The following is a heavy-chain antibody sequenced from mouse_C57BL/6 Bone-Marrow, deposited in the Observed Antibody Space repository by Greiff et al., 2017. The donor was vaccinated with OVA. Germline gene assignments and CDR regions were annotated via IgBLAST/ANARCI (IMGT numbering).Heavy chain of an antibody. CDR2: IDPTNDYT. CDR3: TRGYYFDN. J-gene: IGHJ2*01. CDR1: GYTFTSYT. V-gene: IGHV1-4*01. Sequence: VQLQQSGAELARPGASVKMSCKASGYTFTSYTIHWVKQRPGQGLEWIGYIDPTNDYTNYNQKFKGKATLTADKSSSTAYMQRSSLTSEDSAVYYCTRGYYFDNWSQGTTLTVSP.